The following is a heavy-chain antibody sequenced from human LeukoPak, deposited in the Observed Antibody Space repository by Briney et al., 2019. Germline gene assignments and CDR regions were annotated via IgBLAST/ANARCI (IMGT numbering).Heavy chain of an antibody. CDR2: ISGSGGST. V-gene: IGHV3-23*01. Sequence: GGSLRLSCAASGFTFSSYAMSWVRQAPGKGLEWVSAISGSGGSTYYADSVKGRFTISRDNSKNTLYLQMNSLRAEDTAVYYCAKAGLTMVVRTNWFDPWGQGTLGTVSS. J-gene: IGHJ5*02. CDR1: GFTFSSYA. CDR3: AKAGLTMVVRTNWFDP. D-gene: IGHD3-10*01.